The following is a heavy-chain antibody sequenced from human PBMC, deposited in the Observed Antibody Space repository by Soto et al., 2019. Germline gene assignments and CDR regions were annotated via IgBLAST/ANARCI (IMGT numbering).Heavy chain of an antibody. CDR2: IIPILGIA. V-gene: IGHV1-69*08. D-gene: IGHD2-15*01. Sequence: QVQLVQSGAEVKKPGSSVKVSCKASGGTFSSYTISWVRQAPGQGLEWMGRIIPILGIANYAPKFQGRVTRTAGKPTSTAYTELSSLRSEDTAVYYCARDGLLTGYFDYWGQGTLVTVSS. CDR3: ARDGLLTGYFDY. CDR1: GGTFSSYT. J-gene: IGHJ4*02.